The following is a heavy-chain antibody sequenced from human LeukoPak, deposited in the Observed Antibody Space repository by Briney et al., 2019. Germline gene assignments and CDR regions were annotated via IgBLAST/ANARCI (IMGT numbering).Heavy chain of an antibody. CDR2: IYYSGST. J-gene: IGHJ4*02. CDR1: GGSISSYY. V-gene: IGHV4-59*01. Sequence: KPSETLSLTCTVSGGSISSYYWSWIRQPPGKGLEWIGYIYYSGSTNYNPSLKSRVTISVDTSKNQFSLKLSSATAADTAVYYCARAIVGATADWGQGTLVTVSS. D-gene: IGHD1-26*01. CDR3: ARAIVGATAD.